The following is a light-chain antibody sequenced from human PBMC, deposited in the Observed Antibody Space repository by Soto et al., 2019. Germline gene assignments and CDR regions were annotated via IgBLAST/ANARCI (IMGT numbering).Light chain of an antibody. J-gene: IGKJ5*01. Sequence: DIVMTQSPLSLPVTPGEPASISCRSSQSLLHSNGNNYFDWYLQKPGQSPQLLLHLGSNRASGVPDRFSGSGLGTDFTLKISRVEAEDVGVYYCMQALQTPLTFGQGTRLEIK. CDR1: QSLLHSNGNNY. V-gene: IGKV2-28*01. CDR2: LGS. CDR3: MQALQTPLT.